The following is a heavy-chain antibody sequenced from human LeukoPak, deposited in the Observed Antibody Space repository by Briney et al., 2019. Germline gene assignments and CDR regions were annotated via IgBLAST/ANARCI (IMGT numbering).Heavy chain of an antibody. J-gene: IGHJ4*02. CDR1: GFTVSDSA. V-gene: IGHV3-73*01. D-gene: IGHD1-14*01. Sequence: PGGSLRLSCTASGFTVSDSAMHWVRQASGKGLEWVGRIRSKANSYATAYAASVKGRFTISRDDSKITAYLQMDSLKTEDTAVYYCTVDTGARDMDYWGQGTLVTVSS. CDR2: IRSKANSYAT. CDR3: TVDTGARDMDY.